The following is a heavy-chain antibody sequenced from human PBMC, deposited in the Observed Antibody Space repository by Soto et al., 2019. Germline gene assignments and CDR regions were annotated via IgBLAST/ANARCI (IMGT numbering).Heavy chain of an antibody. CDR2: VYHTGDT. CDR3: AREIVTAGGNNSFDP. Sequence: QVQLQESGPRLVKPSGSLSLTCGVSGGTVASSHWWSWVRQSPGGGLEWIGNVYHTGDTNLNPSLQSRATISVDKSNNQFTLALNSLTAADTAVYFCAREIVTAGGNNSFDPWGTGTLVTVSS. V-gene: IGHV4-4*02. J-gene: IGHJ5*02. D-gene: IGHD2-21*02. CDR1: GGTVASSHW.